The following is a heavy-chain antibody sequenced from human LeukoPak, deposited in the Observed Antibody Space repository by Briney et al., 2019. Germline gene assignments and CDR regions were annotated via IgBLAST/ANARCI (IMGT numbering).Heavy chain of an antibody. Sequence: GGSLRLSCAASGFTFSSYAMSWVRQTPGKGLEWVSDISGSGGSTYYADSVKGRFTISRDNSKNTLYLQMNSLRAEDTAVYYCAKGDSTTLLRPYYFDYWGQGTLVTVSS. CDR1: GFTFSSYA. CDR3: AKGDSTTLLRPYYFDY. D-gene: IGHD3-10*01. V-gene: IGHV3-23*01. J-gene: IGHJ4*02. CDR2: ISGSGGST.